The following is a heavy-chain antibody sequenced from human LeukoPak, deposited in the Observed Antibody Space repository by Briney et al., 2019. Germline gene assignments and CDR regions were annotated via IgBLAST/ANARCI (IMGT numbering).Heavy chain of an antibody. Sequence: GGSLSLSCAASGFTFSTYFMHWVRQAPGKGLEWVADIASDGNHTFYVDSVKGRFTISRDNSKNTLYLQMNNLRAEDTAVYFCVRERQGTMPHSGAFDIWGPGTMVPVSS. D-gene: IGHD2-2*01. CDR2: IASDGNHT. J-gene: IGHJ3*02. CDR1: GFTFSTYF. CDR3: VRERQGTMPHSGAFDI. V-gene: IGHV3-30-3*01.